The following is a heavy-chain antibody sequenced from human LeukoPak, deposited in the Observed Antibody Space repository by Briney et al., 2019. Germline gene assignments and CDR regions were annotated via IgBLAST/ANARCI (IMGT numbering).Heavy chain of an antibody. CDR3: AKDRDLTGDRKPGYFDC. Sequence: GGSLRLSCAASGFTFTSYAMRWVRQARGRGLEWVSAASGSGGSTFYADSVKGRFTISRDNSKSTLYLQMNSLRAEDTAIYYCAKDRDLTGDRKPGYFDCWGQGTLVTVSS. CDR1: GFTFTSYA. V-gene: IGHV3-23*01. J-gene: IGHJ4*02. CDR2: ASGSGGST. D-gene: IGHD7-27*01.